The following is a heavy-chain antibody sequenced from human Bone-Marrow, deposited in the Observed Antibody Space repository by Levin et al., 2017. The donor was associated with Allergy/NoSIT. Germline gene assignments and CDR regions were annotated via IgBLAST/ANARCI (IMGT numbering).Heavy chain of an antibody. V-gene: IGHV4-34*01. CDR2: INHSGST. CDR3: ARAKGGGTEIVVVPAATDYMAARVPYYYYGMDG. CDR1: GGSFSGYY. Sequence: SETLSLTCAVYGGSFSGYYWSWIRQPPGKGLEWIGEINHSGSTNYNPSLKSRVTISVDTSKNQFSLKLSSVTAADTAVYYCARAKGGGTEIVVVPAATDYMAARVPYYYYGMDGWGQGTTVTVSS. D-gene: IGHD2-2*01. J-gene: IGHJ6*02.